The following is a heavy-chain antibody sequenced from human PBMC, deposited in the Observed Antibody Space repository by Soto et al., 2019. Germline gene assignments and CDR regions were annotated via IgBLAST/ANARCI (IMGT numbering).Heavy chain of an antibody. V-gene: IGHV3-23*01. CDR1: GFTFVSYT. Sequence: GGSLRLSCVASGFTFVSYTMTWVRQAPGKGLEWVSSISGSGGSTYYADSVKGRFTISRDNSRNTLYLQMNSLRGEDTAVYYCAKHWTQGYCPDGVCYTGDYWGQGTLVTVSS. CDR3: AKHWTQGYCPDGVCYTGDY. J-gene: IGHJ4*02. CDR2: ISGSGGST. D-gene: IGHD2-8*01.